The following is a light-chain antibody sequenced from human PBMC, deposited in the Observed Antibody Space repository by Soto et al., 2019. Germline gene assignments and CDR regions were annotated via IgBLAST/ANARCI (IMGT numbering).Light chain of an antibody. CDR1: SSNIGSNR. V-gene: IGLV1-47*02. CDR2: DNN. CDR3: VAWDDSLSGRV. J-gene: IGLJ1*01. Sequence: QSVLTQAPSASGTPGQRVTVSCSGSSSNIGSNRVYWYQQLPGTAPKLLIYDNNQRPSGVPDRFSGSKSGTSASLVISGLRSEDEADYYCVAWDDSLSGRVFGTGTKLTVL.